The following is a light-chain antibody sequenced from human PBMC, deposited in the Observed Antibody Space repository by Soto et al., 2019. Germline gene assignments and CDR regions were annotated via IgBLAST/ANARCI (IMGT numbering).Light chain of an antibody. Sequence: DIRMTKSPSTLSGSVGDXVTITYRASQTISSWLAWYQQKPGKAPKLMIYKASTLKSGVPSRFSGSGSGTEFTLTISCLQPEDFATYYCQHYNSYSEAFGQGTKVDI. V-gene: IGKV1-5*03. CDR3: QHYNSYSEA. J-gene: IGKJ1*01. CDR2: KAS. CDR1: QTISSW.